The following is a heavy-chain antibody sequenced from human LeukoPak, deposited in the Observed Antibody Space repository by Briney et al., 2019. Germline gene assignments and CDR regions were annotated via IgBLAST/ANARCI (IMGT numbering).Heavy chain of an antibody. CDR2: IYTSGST. CDR1: GGSISSYS. V-gene: IGHV4-4*07. Sequence: SETLSLTCTVSGGSISSYSWSWIRQPPGKGLEWIGRIYTSGSTNYNPSLKSRVTLSVDTSKNQFSLKLSSVTAADTAVYYCARDRSPHYGMDVWGQGTTVTVSS. J-gene: IGHJ6*02. CDR3: ARDRSPHYGMDV.